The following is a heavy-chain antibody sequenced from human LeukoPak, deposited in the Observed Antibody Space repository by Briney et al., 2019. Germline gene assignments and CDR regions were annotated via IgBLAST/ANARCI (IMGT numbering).Heavy chain of an antibody. J-gene: IGHJ4*02. D-gene: IGHD6-19*01. Sequence: GGSLRLSCAASRFTFSNYAMHWVRQAPGKGLEWVAVISYDGVNQYYADSVKGRFTISRDNSKNTLYLQMNSLRAEDTALYYCARAAPSIIAVAEIPDYWGQGTLVAVSS. V-gene: IGHV3-30*04. CDR1: RFTFSNYA. CDR3: ARAAPSIIAVAEIPDY. CDR2: ISYDGVNQ.